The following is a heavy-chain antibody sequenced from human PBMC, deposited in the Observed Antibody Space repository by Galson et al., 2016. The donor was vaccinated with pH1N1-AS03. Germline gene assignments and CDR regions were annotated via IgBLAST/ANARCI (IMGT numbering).Heavy chain of an antibody. Sequence: SETLSLTCAVSGDSVSGGHWWTWVRQSPGKGLEWIGYIYPRGSTDYNPSLADRVIISADRSTNDFSLTLSSVTAADTAVYYCARVLTPGYFHTMDVWGRGTTVTVSS. CDR2: IYPRGST. V-gene: IGHV4-4*02. D-gene: IGHD2/OR15-2a*01. CDR1: GDSVSGGHW. J-gene: IGHJ6*02. CDR3: ARVLTPGYFHTMDV.